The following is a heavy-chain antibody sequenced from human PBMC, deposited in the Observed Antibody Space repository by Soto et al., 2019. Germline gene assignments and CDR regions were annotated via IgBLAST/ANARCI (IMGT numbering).Heavy chain of an antibody. CDR3: AKAGRTNYYYYYMDV. J-gene: IGHJ6*03. D-gene: IGHD4-17*01. V-gene: IGHV3-23*01. CDR2: ISGSGGST. Sequence: GGSLRLSCAASGFTFSSYAMSWVRQAPGKGLEWVSAISGSGGSTYYADSVKGRFTISRDNSKNTLYLQMNSLRAEDTAVYYWAKAGRTNYYYYYMDVWGKGTTVTVSS. CDR1: GFTFSSYA.